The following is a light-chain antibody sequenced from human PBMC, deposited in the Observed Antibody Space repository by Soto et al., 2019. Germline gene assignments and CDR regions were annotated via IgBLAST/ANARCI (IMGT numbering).Light chain of an antibody. J-gene: IGKJ2*01. CDR3: QQSYRTPYT. CDR1: QAISTY. Sequence: DIQMTQSPSSLSASVGDRVTITCRASQAISTYLIWYQQRQGKAPKLLMYAASNLVSGVPSRFSGSGSGTEFTLTISSLQPKDFATYYCQQSYRTPYTFGQGTKLETK. V-gene: IGKV1-39*01. CDR2: AAS.